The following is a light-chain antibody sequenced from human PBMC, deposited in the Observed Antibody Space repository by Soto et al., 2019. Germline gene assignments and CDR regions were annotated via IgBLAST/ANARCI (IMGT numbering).Light chain of an antibody. CDR3: QQYCRSPPYT. V-gene: IGKV3-20*01. CDR1: QSVSSSY. Sequence: EIVLTQSPGTLSLSPGERATLSCRASQSVSSSYLAWYQQKPGQAPRLLIYGGSSRATGIPDRFSGSWSGTDCSLILRRLEPEALPVYYCQQYCRSPPYTFGQGTKLEIK. J-gene: IGKJ2*01. CDR2: GGS.